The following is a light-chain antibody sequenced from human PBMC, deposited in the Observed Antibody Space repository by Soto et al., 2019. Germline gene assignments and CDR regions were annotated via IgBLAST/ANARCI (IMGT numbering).Light chain of an antibody. Sequence: EIVLTQSPATLSLSPGERATLSCRASQSVSSYLAWYQQKPGQAPRLLIYDASNRATGIPARFSGSGSGTDFTLTISSLEPEDFAVYYCEQRSPLFGPGNKVDIK. CDR1: QSVSSY. CDR2: DAS. V-gene: IGKV3-11*01. J-gene: IGKJ3*01. CDR3: EQRSPL.